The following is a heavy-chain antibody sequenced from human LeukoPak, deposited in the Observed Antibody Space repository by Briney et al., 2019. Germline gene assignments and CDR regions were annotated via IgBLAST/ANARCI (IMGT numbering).Heavy chain of an antibody. J-gene: IGHJ6*02. CDR1: GGSISSSSYY. CDR2: IYYSGST. Sequence: PSETLSLTCTVSGGSISSSSYYWGWIRQPPGKGLEWIGSIYYSGSTYYNLSLKSRVTISVDTSKNQFSLKLSSVTAADTAVYYCARLLNKLRYYYYGMDVWGQGTTVTVSS. V-gene: IGHV4-39*01. CDR3: ARLLNKLRYYYYGMDV. D-gene: IGHD1-26*01.